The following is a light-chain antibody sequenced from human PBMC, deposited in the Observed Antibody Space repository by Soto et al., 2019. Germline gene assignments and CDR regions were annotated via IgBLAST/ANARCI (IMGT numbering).Light chain of an antibody. Sequence: EIVLTQSPATLSVSPGERATLSCRASQSASNKLAWYQQKPGQAPRLLIYGASTRATGIPARFSGSGSGTEFTLTISSLQSEDCAVYYCQQYNDWPPYTFGQGTKLEIK. CDR1: QSASNK. CDR3: QQYNDWPPYT. V-gene: IGKV3-15*01. CDR2: GAS. J-gene: IGKJ2*01.